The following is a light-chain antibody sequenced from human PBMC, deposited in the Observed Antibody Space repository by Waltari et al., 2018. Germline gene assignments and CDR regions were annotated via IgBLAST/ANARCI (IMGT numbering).Light chain of an antibody. J-gene: IGKJ2*01. V-gene: IGKV3-20*01. CDR3: ELYDSSPPGYT. CDR1: QTVRSSY. Sequence: EIVLTQSPGTLSLSPGERATLSCRASQTVRSSYIAWYQQRPGQAPRLLIHGASSRATGIPDRFSGSGSGTDFTLTISGLEPDDCAVYFCELYDSSPPGYTFGQGTKLEI. CDR2: GAS.